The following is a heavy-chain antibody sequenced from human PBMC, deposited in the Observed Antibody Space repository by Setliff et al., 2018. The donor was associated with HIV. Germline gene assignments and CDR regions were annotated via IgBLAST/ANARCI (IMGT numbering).Heavy chain of an antibody. CDR1: GGSFSGYY. D-gene: IGHD4-17*01. Sequence: SETLSLTCAVFGGSFSGYYWSWIRQPPGKGLEWIGEINHSGSTDYSPSLKSRVTISVDTSKNQFSLNLSSVTAADTAVYYCARYDYGDFDYWGQGTPVTSPQ. CDR2: INHSGST. CDR3: ARYDYGDFDY. J-gene: IGHJ4*02. V-gene: IGHV4-34*01.